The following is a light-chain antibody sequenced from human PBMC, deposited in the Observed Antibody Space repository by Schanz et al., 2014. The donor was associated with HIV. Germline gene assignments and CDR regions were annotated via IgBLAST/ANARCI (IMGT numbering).Light chain of an antibody. V-gene: IGKV1-39*01. J-gene: IGKJ2*01. CDR2: AAS. CDR1: QSITTY. Sequence: DVQMTQSPSSLSASVGDRVTITCRASQSITTYLNWYQQKPGKAPKLLIYAASNLQSGVPLRFNGSGSGTDFTLIISALQPEDFASYYCQQSYSTPYTFGQGTKLEIK. CDR3: QQSYSTPYT.